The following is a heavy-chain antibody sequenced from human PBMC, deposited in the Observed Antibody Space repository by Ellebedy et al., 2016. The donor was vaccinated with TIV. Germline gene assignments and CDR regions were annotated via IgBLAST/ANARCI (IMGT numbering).Heavy chain of an antibody. D-gene: IGHD5-18*01. Sequence: ASVKVSCKASGYTFSGYYMHWVRQAPGQGLEWMGWINPNIGGTTYAQKFQGRVTMTRDTSISAAYMELSRLRSDDTAVYYCERSRKMGYTHDAFDIWGQGTMVTVSS. J-gene: IGHJ3*02. CDR2: INPNIGGT. V-gene: IGHV1-2*02. CDR3: ERSRKMGYTHDAFDI. CDR1: GYTFSGYY.